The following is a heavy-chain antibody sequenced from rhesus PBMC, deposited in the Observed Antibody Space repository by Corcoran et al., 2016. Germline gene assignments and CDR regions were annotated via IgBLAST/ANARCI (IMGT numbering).Heavy chain of an antibody. CDR2: IFGSSGST. D-gene: IGHD5-12*01. CDR3: ARRIGYNYSP. J-gene: IGHJ4*01. CDR1: GYSISSNY. V-gene: IGHV4-147*01. Sequence: QVQLQESGPGLVKPSETLSLTCAVSGYSISSNYWSWIRQPPGKGQEWFGYIFGSSGSTYYNPSLRSRVTISADRSKTQFSLKLSSVTAADTAVYYCARRIGYNYSPWGQGVLVTVSS.